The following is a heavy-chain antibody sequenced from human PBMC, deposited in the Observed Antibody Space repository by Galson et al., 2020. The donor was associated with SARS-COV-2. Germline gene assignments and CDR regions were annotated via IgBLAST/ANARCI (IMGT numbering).Heavy chain of an antibody. D-gene: IGHD2-15*01. CDR2: IRYDGSNK. J-gene: IGHJ3*02. CDR3: AKDRAGSLTLLDAFDI. Sequence: GGSLTLSCAASGFTFSGYGMHWVRQAPGKGLEWAAFIRYDGSNKYYPDSVKGRFTISRDNSKNTLYLQMNSLRAEDTAVYYCAKDRAGSLTLLDAFDIWGQGTMVTVSS. CDR1: GFTFSGYG. V-gene: IGHV3-30*02.